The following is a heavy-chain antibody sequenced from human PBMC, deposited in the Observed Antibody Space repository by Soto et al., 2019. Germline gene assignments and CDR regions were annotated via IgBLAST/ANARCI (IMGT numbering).Heavy chain of an antibody. CDR1: GFTFSSYA. D-gene: IGHD3-10*01. J-gene: IGHJ4*02. CDR3: AKDYYGSTGKGRGTVD. V-gene: IGHV3-23*01. Sequence: EVQLLESGGGLVQPGGSLRLSCAASGFTFSSYAMSWVRQAPGKGLEWVSAISGSGGSTYYADSVKGRFTISRDNSKNPLYLQMNSLRAEDTAVYYCAKDYYGSTGKGRGTVDWGQGTLVTVSS. CDR2: ISGSGGST.